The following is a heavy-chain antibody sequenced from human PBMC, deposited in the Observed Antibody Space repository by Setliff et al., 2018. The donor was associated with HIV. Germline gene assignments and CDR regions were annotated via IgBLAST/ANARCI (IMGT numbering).Heavy chain of an antibody. V-gene: IGHV4-34*01. CDR2: INHSGGT. Sequence: SETLSLTCAGYGGSFSGYFWSWVRQTPREGLEWLGEINHSGGTNYNPSLKGRLIMSVNTSKKQFSLNLTSVTAADTALYYCARRYSARLGDYWGQGALVTVSS. D-gene: IGHD5-12*01. J-gene: IGHJ4*02. CDR3: ARRYSARLGDY. CDR1: GGSFSGYF.